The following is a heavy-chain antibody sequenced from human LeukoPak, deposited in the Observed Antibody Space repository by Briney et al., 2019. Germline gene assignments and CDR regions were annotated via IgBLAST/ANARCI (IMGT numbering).Heavy chain of an antibody. CDR2: IKPGGSEK. V-gene: IGHV3-7*03. D-gene: IGHD6-19*01. Sequence: PGGSLRLSCAASGFTFSSYWVTWVRQGPGKGLEWVANIKPGGSEKYYVDSVKGRFTISRDNAKNSLYLQMNSLRAEDTAVYYCAKAYTSGWYFCFDYWGQGALVTVSS. J-gene: IGHJ4*02. CDR3: AKAYTSGWYFCFDY. CDR1: GFTFSSYW.